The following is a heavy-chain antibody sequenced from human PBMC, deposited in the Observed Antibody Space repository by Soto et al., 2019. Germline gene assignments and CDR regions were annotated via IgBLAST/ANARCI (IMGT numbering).Heavy chain of an antibody. CDR1: GFTFDDYT. V-gene: IGHV3-43*01. Sequence: GGSLRLSCAASGFTFDDYTMHWVRQAPGKGLEWVSLISWDGGSTYYADSVKGRFTISRDNSKNSLYLQMNSLRTEDTALYYCAKERDQWELLINYFDYWGQGTLVTVSS. J-gene: IGHJ4*02. CDR3: AKERDQWELLINYFDY. D-gene: IGHD1-26*01. CDR2: ISWDGGST.